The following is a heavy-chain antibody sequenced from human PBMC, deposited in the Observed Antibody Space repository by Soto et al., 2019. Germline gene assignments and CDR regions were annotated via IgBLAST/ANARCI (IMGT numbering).Heavy chain of an antibody. D-gene: IGHD3-22*01. CDR1: EFTFSAHG. J-gene: IGHJ4*02. CDR3: VKENGYYSYFFDY. CDR2: IPSDGHSK. V-gene: IGHV3-30*18. Sequence: GGSLRLSCAASEFTFSAHGMHWVRQAPGKGLEWVGIIPSDGHSKYYGDSVKGRFTISRDNSNNTLYLQMNSLKTEDTAVYYCVKENGYYSYFFDYWGRGTLVTVSS.